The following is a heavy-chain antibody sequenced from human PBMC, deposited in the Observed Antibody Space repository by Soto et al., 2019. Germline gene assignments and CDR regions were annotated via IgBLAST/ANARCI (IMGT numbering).Heavy chain of an antibody. CDR2: ISSSGSTI. CDR3: ASYDFWSGYFGY. V-gene: IGHV3-48*03. D-gene: IGHD3-3*01. Sequence: RGSLRLSCAASGFTFSSYEMNWVRQAPGKGLEWVSYISSSGSTIYYADSVKGRFTISRDNAKNSLYLQMNSLRAEDTAVYYCASYDFWSGYFGYWGQGTLVTVSS. J-gene: IGHJ4*02. CDR1: GFTFSSYE.